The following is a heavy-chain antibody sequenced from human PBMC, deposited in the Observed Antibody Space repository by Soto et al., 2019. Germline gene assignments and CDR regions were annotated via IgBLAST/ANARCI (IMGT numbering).Heavy chain of an antibody. CDR1: GFTSSSYA. D-gene: IGHD2-21*02. J-gene: IGHJ6*02. Sequence: QVQLVESGGGVVQPGRSLRLSCAASGFTSSSYAMHWVRQAPGKGLEWVAVISYDGSNKYYADSVKGRFTISRDNSKNTLYLQMNSLRAEDTAVYYCARGSTAYCGGDCYYYYYYGMDVWGQGTTVTVSS. CDR3: ARGSTAYCGGDCYYYYYYGMDV. V-gene: IGHV3-30-3*01. CDR2: ISYDGSNK.